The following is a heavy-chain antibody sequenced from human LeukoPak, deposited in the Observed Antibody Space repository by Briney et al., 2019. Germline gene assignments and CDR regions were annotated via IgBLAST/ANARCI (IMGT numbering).Heavy chain of an antibody. Sequence: GGSLRLSCAASGFTFSSYAMSWVRQAPGKGLEWVSAISGSGGSTYYADSVKGRFTISRDNPKNTLYMQMNSLRAEDTAVYYCARGAVRGVMQFFDYWGQGTLVTVSS. CDR2: ISGSGGST. CDR1: GFTFSSYA. CDR3: ARGAVRGVMQFFDY. D-gene: IGHD3-10*01. V-gene: IGHV3-23*01. J-gene: IGHJ4*02.